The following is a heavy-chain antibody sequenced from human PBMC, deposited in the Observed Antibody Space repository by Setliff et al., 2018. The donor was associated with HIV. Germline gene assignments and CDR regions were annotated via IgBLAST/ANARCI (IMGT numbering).Heavy chain of an antibody. J-gene: IGHJ4*02. Sequence: PSETLSLTCAVSDGSFSDYYWAWIRQAPGKGLEWLGLIHHTGSATYNPSLQSRVAVSVNMPNNQFFLELTSVTAADTGLYYCASKPLRFNGATHYVFDSWSQGALVTVSS. CDR2: IHHTGSA. CDR1: DGSFSDYY. CDR3: ASKPLRFNGATHYVFDS. D-gene: IGHD2-8*01. V-gene: IGHV4-34*01.